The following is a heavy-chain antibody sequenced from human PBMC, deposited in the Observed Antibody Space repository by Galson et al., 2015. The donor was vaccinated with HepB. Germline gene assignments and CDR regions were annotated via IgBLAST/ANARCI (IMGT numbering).Heavy chain of an antibody. CDR3: ARGRLVVVVAATRFSFYFDY. Sequence: SLRLSCAASGFTFSSYGMHWVRQAPGKGLEWVAVIWYDGSNKYYADSVKGRFTISRDNSKNTLYLQMNSLRAEDTAVYYCARGRLVVVVAATRFSFYFDYWGQGTLVPVSS. J-gene: IGHJ4*02. CDR2: IWYDGSNK. CDR1: GFTFSSYG. D-gene: IGHD2-15*01. V-gene: IGHV3-33*01.